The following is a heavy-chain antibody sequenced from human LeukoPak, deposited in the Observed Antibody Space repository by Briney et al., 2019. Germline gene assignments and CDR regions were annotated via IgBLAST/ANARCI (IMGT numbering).Heavy chain of an antibody. Sequence: SETLSLACAVYGGSFSGYYWSWIRQPPGKGLEWIGEINHSGSTNYNPSLKSRVTISVDTSKNQFSLKLSSVTAADTAVYYCARVILLWFGESTNWFDPWGQGTLVTVSS. CDR1: GGSFSGYY. CDR2: INHSGST. D-gene: IGHD3-10*01. V-gene: IGHV4-34*01. CDR3: ARVILLWFGESTNWFDP. J-gene: IGHJ5*02.